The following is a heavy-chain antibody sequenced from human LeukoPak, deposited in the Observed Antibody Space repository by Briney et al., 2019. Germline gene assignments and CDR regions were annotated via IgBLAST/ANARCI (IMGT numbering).Heavy chain of an antibody. Sequence: ASVKGSCKASGYTFTGYYMHWVRQAPGQGLEWMGWINPNSGGTNYAQKFQGRVTMTRDTSISTAYMELSRLRSDDTAVYYCARSSRNGAATRGNWFDPWGQGTLVTVSS. D-gene: IGHD2-8*01. J-gene: IGHJ5*02. CDR2: INPNSGGT. CDR3: ARSSRNGAATRGNWFDP. V-gene: IGHV1-2*02. CDR1: GYTFTGYY.